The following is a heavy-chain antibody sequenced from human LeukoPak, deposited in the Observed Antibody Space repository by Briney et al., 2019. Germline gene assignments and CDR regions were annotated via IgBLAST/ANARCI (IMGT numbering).Heavy chain of an antibody. D-gene: IGHD6-19*01. Sequence: GGSLRPSCAASGFTFSDYYMSWVRQAPGKGLEWVSYISSSSSYTNYADSVKGRFTISRDNAKNSLYLQMNSLRAEDTAVYYCARASERYSSGLGWFDPWGQGTLVTVSS. CDR2: ISSSSSYT. CDR3: ARASERYSSGLGWFDP. CDR1: GFTFSDYY. V-gene: IGHV3-11*06. J-gene: IGHJ5*02.